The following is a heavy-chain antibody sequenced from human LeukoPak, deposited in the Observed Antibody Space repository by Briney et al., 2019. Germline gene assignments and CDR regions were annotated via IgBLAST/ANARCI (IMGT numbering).Heavy chain of an antibody. V-gene: IGHV1-2*02. CDR2: NKPSSGDT. CDR1: GYTFTGDQ. D-gene: IGHD2/OR15-2a*01. Sequence: ASVKVSCKASGYTFTGDQIYWLRQAPGQGLEWVWWNKPSSGDTLYEQKFQGRVNMTRYKSISSAYIELSSLRSDDTAVYYCARKSAGFLTAWGQGTLVTVSS. CDR3: ARKSAGFLTA. J-gene: IGHJ5*02.